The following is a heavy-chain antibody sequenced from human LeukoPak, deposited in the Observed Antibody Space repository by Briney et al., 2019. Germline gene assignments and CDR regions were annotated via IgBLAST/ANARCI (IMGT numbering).Heavy chain of an antibody. CDR3: ARDRAGGYSGYDPFFDY. V-gene: IGHV1-2*02. CDR1: RYTFTSYY. Sequence: GASVKVSCKASRYTFTSYYMHWVRQAPGQGLEWMGWINPNSGGTDYAQKFQGRVTMTRDTSISTAYMELSRLRSDDTAVYYCARDRAGGYSGYDPFFDYWGQGTLVTVSS. D-gene: IGHD5-12*01. J-gene: IGHJ4*02. CDR2: INPNSGGT.